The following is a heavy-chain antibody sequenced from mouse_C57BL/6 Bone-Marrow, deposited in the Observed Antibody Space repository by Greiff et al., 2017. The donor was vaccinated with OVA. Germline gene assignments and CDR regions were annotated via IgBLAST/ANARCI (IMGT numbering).Heavy chain of an antibody. CDR2: IYPRSGNT. CDR1: GYTFTSYG. V-gene: IGHV1-81*01. CDR3: ARYSGYSYYFDY. Sequence: QVQLQQSGAELARPGASVKLSCKASGYTFTSYGISWVKQRPGQGLEWIGEIYPRSGNTYYNEKFKGKATLTADKSSSTAYMELHSLTSEDSAVYFCARYSGYSYYFDYWGQGTTLTVSS. D-gene: IGHD2-3*01. J-gene: IGHJ2*01.